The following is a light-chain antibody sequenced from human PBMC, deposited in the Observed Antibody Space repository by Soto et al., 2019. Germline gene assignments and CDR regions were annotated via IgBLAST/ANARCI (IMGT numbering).Light chain of an antibody. CDR3: MQSTHWPRT. J-gene: IGKJ1*01. CDR1: QSLISSDGNTY. CDR2: QVS. Sequence: DAVMTQSPLSLHVTLGQPASVSCRSSQSLISSDGNTYLHWFQQRPGQSPRRLIYQVSNRDSGVPDRFSGSGSGTDFTLNISSVEAEDVGVYYCMQSTHWPRTFGQGTKVEIK. V-gene: IGKV2-30*01.